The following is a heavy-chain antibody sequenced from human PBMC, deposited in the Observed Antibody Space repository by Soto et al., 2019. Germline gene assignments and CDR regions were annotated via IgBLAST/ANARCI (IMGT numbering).Heavy chain of an antibody. V-gene: IGHV1-69*05. J-gene: IGHJ6*02. CDR2: IIPIFGTA. D-gene: IGHD1-1*01. Sequence: GASVKVSCKASGGTFSSYAISWVRQAPGQGLEWMGGIIPIFGTANYAQKFQGRVTMTRDTSTSTVYMELSSLRSEDTAVYYCARVSTGRGMDVWGQGTTVTVSS. CDR1: GGTFSSYA. CDR3: ARVSTGRGMDV.